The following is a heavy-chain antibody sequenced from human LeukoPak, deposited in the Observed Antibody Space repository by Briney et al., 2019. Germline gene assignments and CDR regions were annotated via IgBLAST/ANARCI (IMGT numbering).Heavy chain of an antibody. Sequence: PSETLSLTCAVYGGSFSGYYWSWIRQPPGKGLEWIGEINHSGSTNYNPSLKSRVTISVDTSKNQFSLKLSSVTAADTAVYYCATGSGSPPEFDYWGQRTLVTVSS. J-gene: IGHJ4*02. CDR2: INHSGST. CDR3: ATGSGSPPEFDY. CDR1: GGSFSGYY. V-gene: IGHV4-34*01. D-gene: IGHD3-10*01.